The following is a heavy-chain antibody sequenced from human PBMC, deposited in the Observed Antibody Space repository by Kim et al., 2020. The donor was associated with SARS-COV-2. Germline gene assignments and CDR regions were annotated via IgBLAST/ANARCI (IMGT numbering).Heavy chain of an antibody. V-gene: IGHV3-74*01. CDR2: INSDGSST. D-gene: IGHD3-10*01. CDR1: GFTFSSYW. CDR3: ARSSGTYFDY. J-gene: IGHJ4*02. Sequence: GGSLRLSCAASGFTFSSYWMHWVRQAPGKGLVWVSHINSDGSSTSYADSVKGRFTISRDNAKNTLYLQMNSLRAEDTAVYYCARSSGTYFDYWGQGTLVTVSS.